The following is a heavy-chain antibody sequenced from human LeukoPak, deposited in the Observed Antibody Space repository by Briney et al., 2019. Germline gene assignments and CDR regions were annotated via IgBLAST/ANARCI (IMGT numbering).Heavy chain of an antibody. CDR1: GYTFSIHA. V-gene: IGHV7-4-1*02. CDR2: INTNTGIP. CDR3: ARDLVSAGFDI. J-gene: IGHJ3*02. Sequence: ASVKVSFKAFGYTFSIHAMNWVRQAPGQGLELMGWINTNTGIPTYAQGFAGRFVFSLDTSVTTAYLQITSLKAEDTAVYYCARDLVSAGFDIWGQGTMVTVSS. D-gene: IGHD6-6*01.